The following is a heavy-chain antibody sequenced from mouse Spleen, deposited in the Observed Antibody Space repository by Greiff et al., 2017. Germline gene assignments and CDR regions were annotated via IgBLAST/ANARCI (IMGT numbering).Heavy chain of an antibody. Sequence: EVKLVESGGGLVKPGGSLKLSCAASGFTFSSYAMSWVRQTPEKRLEWVATISSGCSYTYYPDSVKGRFTISRDNAKNNLYLQMSSERSEEKDMYYCARLNDGYYVDYWGQGTTLTVSS. CDR3: ARLNDGYYVDY. J-gene: IGHJ2*01. D-gene: IGHD2-3*01. CDR1: GFTFSSYA. V-gene: IGHV5-9-1*01. CDR2: ISSGCSYT.